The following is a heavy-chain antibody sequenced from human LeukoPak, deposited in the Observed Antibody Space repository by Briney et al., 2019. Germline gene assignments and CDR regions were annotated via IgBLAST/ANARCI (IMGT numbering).Heavy chain of an antibody. Sequence: GGSLRLSCAASGFTFSSYGMSWVRQAPGKGLEWVSAISGSGGSTYYADSVKGRFTISRDNSKNTLYLQMNSLGAEDTAVYYCANWGRATMVRGLHFDYWGQGTLVTVSS. CDR2: ISGSGGST. CDR1: GFTFSSYG. CDR3: ANWGRATMVRGLHFDY. J-gene: IGHJ4*02. D-gene: IGHD3-10*01. V-gene: IGHV3-23*01.